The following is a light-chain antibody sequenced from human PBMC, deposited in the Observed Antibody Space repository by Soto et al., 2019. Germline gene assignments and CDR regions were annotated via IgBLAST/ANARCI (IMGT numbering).Light chain of an antibody. J-gene: IGKJ4*01. CDR1: QSVTSY. CDR2: DAS. Sequence: EIVLTQSPATLSLSPGERAALSCRASQSVTSYLAWYQQKPGQAPRLLIYDASKRATGIPARFSGSVSGTDLTLTISSLEPEDFAVYYCQQRSNWPSTFGGGTKVEIK. V-gene: IGKV3-11*01. CDR3: QQRSNWPST.